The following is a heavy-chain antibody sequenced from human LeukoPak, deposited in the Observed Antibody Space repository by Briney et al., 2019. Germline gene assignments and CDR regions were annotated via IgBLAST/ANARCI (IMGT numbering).Heavy chain of an antibody. D-gene: IGHD5-12*01. J-gene: IGHJ4*02. CDR2: ISSSGDTI. CDR3: ARRGHSGSLDY. V-gene: IGHV3-48*03. Sequence: PGGSLRLSCAASGFTFSSYEMNWVRQAPGKGLEWVSYISSSGDTIYYADSVKGRLTISRDNAKNSLYLQMNSLRAEDTAVYYCARRGHSGSLDYWGQGTLVTVSS. CDR1: GFTFSSYE.